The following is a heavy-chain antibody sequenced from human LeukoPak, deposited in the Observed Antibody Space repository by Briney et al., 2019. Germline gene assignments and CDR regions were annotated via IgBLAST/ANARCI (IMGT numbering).Heavy chain of an antibody. CDR3: ARAVTTVTIRDAFDI. CDR2: IGTAGDT. CDR1: GFTFSSYD. V-gene: IGHV3-13*01. Sequence: GGSLRLSCAASGFTFSSYDMHWVRQATGKGLEWVSAIGTAGDTYYPGSVKGRFTISRDNSKNTLYLQLNSLRAEDTAIYYCARAVTTVTIRDAFDIWGRGTMVTVS. J-gene: IGHJ3*02. D-gene: IGHD4-17*01.